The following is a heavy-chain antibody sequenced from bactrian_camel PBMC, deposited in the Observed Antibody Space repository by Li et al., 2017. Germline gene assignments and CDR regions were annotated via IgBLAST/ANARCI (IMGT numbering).Heavy chain of an antibody. CDR3: AEGRGSRGEHCYSLNY. CDR2: IDTAGGT. J-gene: IGHJ4*01. Sequence: VQLVESGGGSALAGGSVRLSCAASGYTFNTYSWFRQIPGEEREEVATIDTAGGTYYDDSVKGRFRIFKDGAKNTLYLEMNSLEPSDTATYYCAEGRGSRGEHCYSLNYWGQGTQVTVS. CDR1: GYTFNTY. V-gene: IGHV3S67*01. D-gene: IGHD6*01.